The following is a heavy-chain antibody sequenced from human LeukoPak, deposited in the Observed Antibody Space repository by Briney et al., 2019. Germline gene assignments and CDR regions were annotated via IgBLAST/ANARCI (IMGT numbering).Heavy chain of an antibody. CDR3: ARERASAGPHFEH. CDR1: GGSISTYY. V-gene: IGHV4-59*01. D-gene: IGHD6-13*01. CDR2: YYNRGTT. Sequence: SETLSLTCSVSGGSISTYYWSWIRQPPGKGLEWIGYYYNRGTTNYNPSLKSRVTISVDRSKNQFSLSLTSVTAADTAVYYCARERASAGPHFEHWGRGILVTVSS. J-gene: IGHJ4*02.